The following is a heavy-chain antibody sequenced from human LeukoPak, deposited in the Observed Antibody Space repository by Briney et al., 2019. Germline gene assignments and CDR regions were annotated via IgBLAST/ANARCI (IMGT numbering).Heavy chain of an antibody. V-gene: IGHV3-30*18. CDR1: TFTPTCEK. Sequence: PGGSLSLSHDYPTFTPTCEKTESLPRAPGKGLEWVAVISYDGSNKYYADSVKCRFTISRDNSKNTLYLQMNSLRAEDTAVYYCAKDFRGVYYYYGMDVGGQGTTGTVSS. CDR2: ISYDGSNK. D-gene: IGHD3-10*01. CDR3: AKDFRGVYYYYGMDV. J-gene: IGHJ6*02.